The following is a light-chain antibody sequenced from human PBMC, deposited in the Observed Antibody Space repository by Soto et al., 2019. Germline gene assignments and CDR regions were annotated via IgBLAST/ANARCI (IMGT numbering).Light chain of an antibody. CDR1: SSNIGNNY. Sequence: QSVLTQPPSVSAAPGQKVTISCFGSSSNIGNNYVSWYQQLPGTAPKLLIYDNNKRPSGIPDRFSGSKSGTSATLGITGLQTEDEADYYCGTWDSSLSANWVFGGGTKLTVL. J-gene: IGLJ3*02. CDR3: GTWDSSLSANWV. V-gene: IGLV1-51*01. CDR2: DNN.